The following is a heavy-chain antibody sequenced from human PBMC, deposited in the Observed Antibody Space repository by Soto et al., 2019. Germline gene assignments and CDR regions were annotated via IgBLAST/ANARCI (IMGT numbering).Heavy chain of an antibody. D-gene: IGHD3-3*01. CDR1: GGSFGKSA. CDR2: FIPVYRTL. V-gene: IGHV1-69*13. J-gene: IGHJ4*02. Sequence: WASVKVSCKASGGSFGKSAINWVRQTPGQGLEWLGGFIPVYRTLNYAQKFQGRVTITADESTGTAYMTLSSLASDDTAVYYCATGVIWIGYFTVDSWGQGTRVTV. CDR3: ATGVIWIGYFTVDS.